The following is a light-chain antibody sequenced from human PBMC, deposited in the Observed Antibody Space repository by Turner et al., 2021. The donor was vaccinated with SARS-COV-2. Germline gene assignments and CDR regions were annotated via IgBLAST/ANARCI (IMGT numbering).Light chain of an antibody. J-gene: IGKJ1*01. CDR1: QSVLYSSNNKNY. Sequence: IVMTQSPDSLAVSLGERATINCKSSQSVLYSSNNKNYVSWYQQKPGQPPKLLIYWAYTRKSGVPDRFSGSGSGTDFTLTISSLQAEDVAVYYCQQYSSTPWTFGQGTKVEIK. CDR3: QQYSSTPWT. CDR2: WAY. V-gene: IGKV4-1*01.